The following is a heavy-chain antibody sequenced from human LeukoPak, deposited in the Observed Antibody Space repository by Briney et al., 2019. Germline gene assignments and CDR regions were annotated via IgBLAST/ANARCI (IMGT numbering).Heavy chain of an antibody. CDR2: ISSSATYI. D-gene: IGHD3-22*01. CDR1: GFTFSSYT. Sequence: PGGSLRLSCAASGFTFSSYTMNWVRQAPGKGLEWVSSISSSATYIYYAHSLKGRFTVSRDNAKNSMYLQMNSLRAEDTAVYYCARALKDTPPHYDSDGYVFDYWGQGTLVPVSS. CDR3: ARALKDTPPHYDSDGYVFDY. J-gene: IGHJ4*02. V-gene: IGHV3-21*01.